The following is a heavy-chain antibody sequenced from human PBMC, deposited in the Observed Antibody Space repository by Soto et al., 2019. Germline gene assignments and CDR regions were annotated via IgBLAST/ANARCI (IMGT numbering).Heavy chain of an antibody. Sequence: QVQLVQSGAEVKKPGSSVKVSCKASGGTFSSYTISWVRQAPGQGLEWMGRIIPILGIANYAQKFQGRVTIXAXXSTSTAYMELSSLRSEDTAVYYCARITMVRGVPDYWGQGTLVTVSS. V-gene: IGHV1-69*02. D-gene: IGHD3-10*01. CDR3: ARITMVRGVPDY. CDR2: IIPILGIA. CDR1: GGTFSSYT. J-gene: IGHJ4*02.